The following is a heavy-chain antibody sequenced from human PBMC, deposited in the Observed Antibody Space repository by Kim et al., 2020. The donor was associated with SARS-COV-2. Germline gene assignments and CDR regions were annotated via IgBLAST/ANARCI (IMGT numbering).Heavy chain of an antibody. V-gene: IGHV4-31*03. CDR3: ARVLRYDSSGYYSLPYYFDY. CDR1: GGSISSGGYY. Sequence: SETLSLTCTVSGGSISSGGYYWSWIRQHPGKGLEWIGYIYYSGSTYYNPSIKSRVTISVDTSKNQFSLKLSSVTAADTAVYYCARVLRYDSSGYYSLPYYFDYWGQRTLVTVSS. D-gene: IGHD3-22*01. CDR2: IYYSGST. J-gene: IGHJ4*02.